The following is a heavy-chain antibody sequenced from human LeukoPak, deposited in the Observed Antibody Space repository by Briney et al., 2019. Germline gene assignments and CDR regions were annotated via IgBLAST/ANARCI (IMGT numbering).Heavy chain of an antibody. J-gene: IGHJ3*02. CDR1: GYTFTSYY. CDR2: INPSGGST. V-gene: IGHV1-46*01. D-gene: IGHD6-19*01. Sequence: GASVKVSCKASGYTFTSYYMHWVRQAPGQGLEWMGIINPSGGSTSYAQKFQVRVTMTRDTSTSTVYMELSSLRSEDTAVYYCARDRAVAAQGDAFDIWGQGTMVTVSS. CDR3: ARDRAVAAQGDAFDI.